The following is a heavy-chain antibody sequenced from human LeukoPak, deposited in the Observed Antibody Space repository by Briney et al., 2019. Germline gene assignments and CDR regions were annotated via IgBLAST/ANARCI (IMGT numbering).Heavy chain of an antibody. CDR1: GYTFTSYA. V-gene: IGHV1-3*01. CDR3: ASSYYYYYGMDV. Sequence: ASVKVSCKASGYTFTSYAFHWVRQAPGQRLEWLGWIHAGNGDTKHSQKFQDRLTITRDTSASTAYMELSSLRSEDTAVYYCASSYYYYYGMDVWGQGTTVTVSS. J-gene: IGHJ6*02. CDR2: IHAGNGDT.